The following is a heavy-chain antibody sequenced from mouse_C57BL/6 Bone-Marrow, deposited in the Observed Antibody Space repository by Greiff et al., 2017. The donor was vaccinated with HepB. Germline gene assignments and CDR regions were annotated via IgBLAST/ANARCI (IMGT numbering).Heavy chain of an antibody. D-gene: IGHD2-1*01. CDR2: ISSGGSYT. V-gene: IGHV5-6*02. CDR3: ARQGYGNYLAWFAY. Sequence: DVMLVESGGDLVKPGGSLKLSCAASGFTFSSYGMSWVRQTPDKRLEWVATISSGGSYTYYPDSVKGRFTISRDNAKNTLYLQMSRLKSEDTAMYYCARQGYGNYLAWFAYWGQGTLVTVSA. J-gene: IGHJ3*01. CDR1: GFTFSSYG.